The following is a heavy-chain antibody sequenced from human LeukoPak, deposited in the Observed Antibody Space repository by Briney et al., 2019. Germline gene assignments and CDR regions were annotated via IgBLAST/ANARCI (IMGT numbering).Heavy chain of an antibody. J-gene: IGHJ4*02. D-gene: IGHD3-10*02. CDR2: ISSSSSTI. CDR3: ARGFTMLGTDY. Sequence: GGSLRLSCAASGFTFSSYSMNWVRQAPGKGLEWVSYISSSSSTIYYADSVKGRFTISRDNAKNSLYLQMNSLRAEDTAVYYCARGFTMLGTDYWDQGTLVTVSS. V-gene: IGHV3-48*01. CDR1: GFTFSSYS.